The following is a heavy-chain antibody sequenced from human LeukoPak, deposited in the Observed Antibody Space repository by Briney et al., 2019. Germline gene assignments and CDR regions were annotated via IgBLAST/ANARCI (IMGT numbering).Heavy chain of an antibody. CDR2: INPNSGGT. D-gene: IGHD3-10*01. V-gene: IGHV1-2*02. J-gene: IGHJ6*03. Sequence: ASVKVSCKASGYTFTGYYMHWVRQAPGQGLEWMGWINPNSGGTNYAQKFQGRVTMTRDTSISTAYMELSRLRSDDTAVYYCGSPHSKYYYGSGAYYMDVWGKGTTVTVSS. CDR1: GYTFTGYY. CDR3: GSPHSKYYYGSGAYYMDV.